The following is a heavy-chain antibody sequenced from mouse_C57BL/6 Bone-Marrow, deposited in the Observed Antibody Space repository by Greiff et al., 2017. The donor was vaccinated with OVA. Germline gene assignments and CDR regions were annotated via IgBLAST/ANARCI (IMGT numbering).Heavy chain of an antibody. J-gene: IGHJ4*01. CDR3: AAVVASYYAMDF. D-gene: IGHD1-1*01. CDR1: GYTFTSYW. Sequence: QVQLQQPGAELVMPGASVKLSCKASGYTFTSYWMYWVKQRPGQGLEWIGEIDPSDSYTNYNQRFKGKSTLTVDKSSSTAYMQLSSLTSEDSAVYYCAAVVASYYAMDFWGQGTSVTVSS. CDR2: IDPSDSYT. V-gene: IGHV1-69*01.